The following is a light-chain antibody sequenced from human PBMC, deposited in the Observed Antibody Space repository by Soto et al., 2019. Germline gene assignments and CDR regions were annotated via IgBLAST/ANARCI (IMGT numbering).Light chain of an antibody. CDR1: GSDIGGYNF. J-gene: IGLJ1*01. V-gene: IGLV2-8*01. Sequence: QSALTQPPSASGSPGQSVTISCTGTGSDIGGYNFVSWYQQHPGKVPKLIIYEVNKRPSGVPARFSGSKSGNTASLTVSGLQADDEADYYCSSYAGTNNRYVFGTGTKVTVL. CDR2: EVN. CDR3: SSYAGTNNRYV.